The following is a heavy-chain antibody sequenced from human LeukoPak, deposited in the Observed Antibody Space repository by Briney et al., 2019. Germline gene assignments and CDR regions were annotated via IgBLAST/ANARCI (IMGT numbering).Heavy chain of an antibody. CDR3: VRGDGWFGELLNFDN. J-gene: IGHJ4*02. V-gene: IGHV3-48*02. Sequence: GGSLRLSCAASGFTFSSHGMNWVRQAPGKGPEWVSHISSSSSTIYYADSVKGRFTISRDNGKNSLYLQMNSLRDEDTAVYYCVRGDGWFGELLNFDNWGQGTLVTVSS. CDR2: ISSSSSTI. D-gene: IGHD3-10*01. CDR1: GFTFSSHG.